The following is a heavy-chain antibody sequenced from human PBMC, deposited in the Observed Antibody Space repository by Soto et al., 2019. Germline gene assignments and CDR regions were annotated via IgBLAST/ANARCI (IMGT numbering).Heavy chain of an antibody. V-gene: IGHV1-18*01. Sequence: HLVQSGPEVKKPGASITVSCKTSGDTFTNFGLSWVRQAPGQGLEWMGWIAAYNSKRNYAQKFQGRLTLTTDTSTSTAYMELKSLRYDDTAVYYCATVLRGVVNWCDPWGQGTLVTVSS. D-gene: IGHD3-10*01. CDR3: ATVLRGVVNWCDP. J-gene: IGHJ5*02. CDR2: IAAYNSKR. CDR1: GDTFTNFG.